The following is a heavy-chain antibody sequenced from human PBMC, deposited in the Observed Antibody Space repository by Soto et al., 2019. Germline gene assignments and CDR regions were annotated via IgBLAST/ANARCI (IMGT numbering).Heavy chain of an antibody. Sequence: EVQLVESGGGLVEPGGSLRLSCAASGFTFSDAWMTWVRQAPGKGLEWVGRIQRKSDGGTAEYAAPVKGRFTISRDDSKNTLYLQMNSLKTEDAAVYYCTTSFGRPTYVYWGQGTLVTVSS. CDR3: TTSFGRPTYVY. D-gene: IGHD3-16*01. V-gene: IGHV3-15*07. J-gene: IGHJ4*02. CDR1: GFTFSDAW. CDR2: IQRKSDGGTA.